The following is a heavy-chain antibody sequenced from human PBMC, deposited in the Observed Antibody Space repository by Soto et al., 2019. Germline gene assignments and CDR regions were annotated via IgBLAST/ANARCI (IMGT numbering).Heavy chain of an antibody. V-gene: IGHV5-51*01. CDR2: IYPGDSDT. Sequence: PGESLKISCKGSGYSFTSYWIGWVRQMPGKGLEWMGIIYPGDSDTRYSPSFQGQVTISADKSISTVYLQWSSLKASDTAMYYCARLLWTPYGSGSYHYGMDVWGQGTTVTVSS. J-gene: IGHJ6*02. CDR1: GYSFTSYW. D-gene: IGHD3-10*01. CDR3: ARLLWTPYGSGSYHYGMDV.